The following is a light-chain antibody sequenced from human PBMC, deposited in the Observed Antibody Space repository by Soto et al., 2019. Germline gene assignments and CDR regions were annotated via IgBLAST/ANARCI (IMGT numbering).Light chain of an antibody. V-gene: IGLV2-23*02. Sequence: QSALTQPASVSGSPGQSITISCTGTSSDVGSYNLVSWYQQHPGKAPKFMIYEVNKRPSGVSNRFSGSKSGNTASLTISGLQAEDEADYYCCSYVGSSTWVFGGGTKVTAL. CDR3: CSYVGSSTWV. CDR1: SSDVGSYNL. J-gene: IGLJ2*01. CDR2: EVN.